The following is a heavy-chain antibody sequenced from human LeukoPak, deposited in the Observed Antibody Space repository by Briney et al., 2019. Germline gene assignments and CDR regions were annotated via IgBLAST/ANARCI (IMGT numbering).Heavy chain of an antibody. Sequence: ASVTVSCKASGYTFTSYDINWVRQAAGQGLEWMGWMNPNSGNTGYAQKFQGRVTITRNTSISTAYMELSSLRSEDTAVYYCARGVYIAAAQYGYWGQGTLVTVSS. CDR2: MNPNSGNT. J-gene: IGHJ4*02. V-gene: IGHV1-8*01. CDR3: ARGVYIAAAQYGY. CDR1: GYTFTSYD. D-gene: IGHD6-13*01.